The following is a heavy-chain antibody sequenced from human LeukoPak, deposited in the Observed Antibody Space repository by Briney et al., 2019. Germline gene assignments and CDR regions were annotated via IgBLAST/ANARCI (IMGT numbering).Heavy chain of an antibody. Sequence: PSETLSLTRTVSGGSISSYYWSWIRQPAGKGLEWIGRIYTSGSTNYNPSLKSRVTMSVDTSKNQFSLKLSSVTAADTAVYYCARAGVPAANNWFDPWGQGTLVTVSS. J-gene: IGHJ5*02. CDR2: IYTSGST. V-gene: IGHV4-4*07. D-gene: IGHD2-2*01. CDR3: ARAGVPAANNWFDP. CDR1: GGSISSYY.